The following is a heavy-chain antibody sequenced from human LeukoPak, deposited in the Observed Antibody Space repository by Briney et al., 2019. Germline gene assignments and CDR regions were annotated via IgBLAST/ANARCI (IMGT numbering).Heavy chain of an antibody. V-gene: IGHV4-34*01. J-gene: IGHJ6*03. CDR1: GGSFSGYY. CDR3: AAYSGSYYLKRDYYYYYMDV. D-gene: IGHD1-26*01. Sequence: SETLSLTCAVYGGSFSGYYWSWIRQPPGKGLEWIGEINHSGSTNYNPSLKSRVTISVDTSKNQFSLKLSSVTAADMAVYYCAAYSGSYYLKRDYYYYYMDVWGKGTTVTVSS. CDR2: INHSGST.